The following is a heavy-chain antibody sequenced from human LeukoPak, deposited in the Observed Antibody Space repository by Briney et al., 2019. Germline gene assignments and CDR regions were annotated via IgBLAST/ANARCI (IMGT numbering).Heavy chain of an antibody. J-gene: IGHJ2*01. CDR1: GGSISSYY. D-gene: IGHD6-13*01. V-gene: IGHV4-4*07. CDR2: IYTSAST. CDR3: ARVYYSNSYDYWYFDL. Sequence: SETLSLTCTVSGGSISSYYWSWIRQPAGKGLEYIGRIYTSASTNYNPSLKSRVTTSVDTSKNQFSLKLSSVTAADTAVYYCARVYYSNSYDYWYFDLWGRGTLVTVSS.